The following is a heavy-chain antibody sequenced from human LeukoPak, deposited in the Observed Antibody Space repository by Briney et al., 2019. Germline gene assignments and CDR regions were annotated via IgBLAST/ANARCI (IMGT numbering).Heavy chain of an antibody. CDR3: ARGHSYAKGAFDI. CDR1: GGSISSGDYY. CDR2: IYHSGST. J-gene: IGHJ3*02. D-gene: IGHD5-18*01. Sequence: NTSETLSLTCTVSGGSISSGDYYWNWIRQPPGKGLEWIGYIYHSGSTYHNPSLKSRVTISVDRSKNQFSLKLSSVTAADTAVYYCARGHSYAKGAFDIWGQGTMVTVSS. V-gene: IGHV4-30-2*01.